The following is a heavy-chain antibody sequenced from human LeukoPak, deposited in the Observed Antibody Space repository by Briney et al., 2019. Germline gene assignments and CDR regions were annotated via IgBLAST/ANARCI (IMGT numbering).Heavy chain of an antibody. V-gene: IGHV1-18*01. D-gene: IGHD5-18*01. J-gene: IGHJ4*02. Sequence: ASVKVSCKASGYTFTSYGISWVRQAPGQGLEWMGWISAYNGNTNYAQKLQGRVTITADKSTSTAYMELSRLRSEDTAIYYCARASSDDTAMATPFAYWGQGTLVTVSS. CDR2: ISAYNGNT. CDR3: ARASSDDTAMATPFAY. CDR1: GYTFTSYG.